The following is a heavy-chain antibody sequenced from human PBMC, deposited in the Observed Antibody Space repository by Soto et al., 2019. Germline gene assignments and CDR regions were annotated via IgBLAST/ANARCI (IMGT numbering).Heavy chain of an antibody. V-gene: IGHV4-30-4*01. CDR3: AREQGYYGSGSYFPSTFWFDP. Sequence: SETLSLTCTVSGGSISSGDYYWSWVRQPPGKGLEWIGYIYYSGSTYYNPSLKSRVTISVDTSKNQFSLKLSSVTAADTAVYYCAREQGYYGSGSYFPSTFWFDPWGQGTLVTVSS. CDR1: GGSISSGDYY. J-gene: IGHJ5*02. D-gene: IGHD3-10*01. CDR2: IYYSGST.